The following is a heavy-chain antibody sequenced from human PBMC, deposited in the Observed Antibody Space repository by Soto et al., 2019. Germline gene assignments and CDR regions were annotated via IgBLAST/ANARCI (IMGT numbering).Heavy chain of an antibody. V-gene: IGHV4-59*01. CDR1: GGSISSYY. Sequence: SETLSLTCTVSGGSISSYYWSWIRQPPGKGLEWIGYIYYSGSTNYNPSLKSRVTISVDTSKNQFSLKLSSVTAADTAVYYCARAYGDYVFAYWGQGTLVTVS. J-gene: IGHJ4*02. CDR3: ARAYGDYVFAY. CDR2: IYYSGST. D-gene: IGHD4-17*01.